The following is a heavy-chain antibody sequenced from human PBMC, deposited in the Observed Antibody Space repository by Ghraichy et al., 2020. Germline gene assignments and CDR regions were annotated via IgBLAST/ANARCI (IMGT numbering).Heavy chain of an antibody. Sequence: SVKVSCKASGGTFSSYAISWVRQAPGQGLEWMGGIIPIFGTANYAQKFQGRVTITADESTSTAYMELSSLRSEDTAVYYCARDSRQNDYGDYLFWFDPWGQGTLVTVSS. CDR2: IIPIFGTA. J-gene: IGHJ5*02. CDR3: ARDSRQNDYGDYLFWFDP. CDR1: GGTFSSYA. D-gene: IGHD4-17*01. V-gene: IGHV1-69*13.